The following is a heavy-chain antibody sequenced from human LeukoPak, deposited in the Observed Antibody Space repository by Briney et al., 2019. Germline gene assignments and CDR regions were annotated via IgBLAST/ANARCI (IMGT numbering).Heavy chain of an antibody. CDR2: IIPIFGTA. CDR3: ARGVGIAAAGNYYYYYMDV. CDR1: GGTFSSYA. D-gene: IGHD6-13*01. V-gene: IGHV1-69*13. Sequence: SVKVSCKASGGTFSSYAISWVRQAPGQGLEWMGGIIPIFGTANYAQKFQGRVTITADESTSTAYMELSSLRSEDTAVYYCARGVGIAAAGNYYYYYMDVWGKGTTVTISS. J-gene: IGHJ6*03.